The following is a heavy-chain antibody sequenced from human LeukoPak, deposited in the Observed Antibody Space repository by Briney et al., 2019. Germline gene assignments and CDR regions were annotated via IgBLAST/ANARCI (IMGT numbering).Heavy chain of an antibody. J-gene: IGHJ4*02. D-gene: IGHD2-15*01. Sequence: ASVKVSCKASGYTFTSYDINWVRQATGQGLEWMGWMNPNSGNTGYAQKFQGRVTMTRNTSISTAYMEMSSLRSEDTAVYYCARPRYCSGGSCRRPPEQHFDYWGQGTLVTVSS. CDR2: MNPNSGNT. CDR1: GYTFTSYD. CDR3: ARPRYCSGGSCRRPPEQHFDY. V-gene: IGHV1-8*01.